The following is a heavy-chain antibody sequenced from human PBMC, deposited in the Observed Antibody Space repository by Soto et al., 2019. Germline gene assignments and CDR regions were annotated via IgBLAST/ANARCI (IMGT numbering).Heavy chain of an antibody. V-gene: IGHV1-18*01. CDR2: ISAYNGNT. D-gene: IGHD3-10*01. CDR1: GYTFTSYG. J-gene: IGHJ4*02. Sequence: ASVKVSCKAAGYTFTSYGISWVRQAPGQGLEWMGWISAYNGNTNYAQKLQGRVTMTTDTSTSTAYMELRSLRSDDTAVYYCAIFPPAESGFDYWGQGTLVTVSS. CDR3: AIFPPAESGFDY.